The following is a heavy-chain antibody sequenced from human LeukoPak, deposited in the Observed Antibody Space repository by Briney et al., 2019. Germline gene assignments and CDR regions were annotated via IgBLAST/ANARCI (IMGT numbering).Heavy chain of an antibody. D-gene: IGHD5-24*01. V-gene: IGHV3-21*01. Sequence: GGSLRLSCAASGFTFSSYSMNWVRQAPGKGLEWVSSISSSSSYIYYADSVKGRFTISRDNAKNSLYLQMNSLRAEDTAVYYCARDGALERWLQSLGLGYFDYWGQGTLVTVSS. J-gene: IGHJ4*02. CDR2: ISSSSSYI. CDR1: GFTFSSYS. CDR3: ARDGALERWLQSLGLGYFDY.